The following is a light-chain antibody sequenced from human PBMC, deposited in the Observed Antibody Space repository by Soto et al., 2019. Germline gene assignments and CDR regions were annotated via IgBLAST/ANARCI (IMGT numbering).Light chain of an antibody. V-gene: IGLV1-47*01. CDR3: AAWDDSLNGQGV. CDR2: RNN. Sequence: QSVLTQPPSASGTPGQRVTISCSGSSSDIGSNYVYWYQQIPGTAPKLLIYRNNQRPSGVPDRFSGSKSSTSASLAISGLRSEDEADYFCAAWDDSLNGQGVFGGGTKLTVL. CDR1: SSDIGSNY. J-gene: IGLJ2*01.